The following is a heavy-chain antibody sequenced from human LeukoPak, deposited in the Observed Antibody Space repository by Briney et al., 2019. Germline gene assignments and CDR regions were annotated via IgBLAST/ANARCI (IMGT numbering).Heavy chain of an antibody. Sequence: PSETLSLTCAVYGGSFSGYYRSWIRQPPGKGLEWIGEIYHSGSTNYNPSLKSRVTISVDTSKNQFSLKLSSVTAADTAVYYCARADYDFWSGYYRTFDYWGQGTLVTVSS. CDR1: GGSFSGYY. D-gene: IGHD3-3*01. J-gene: IGHJ4*02. CDR3: ARADYDFWSGYYRTFDY. V-gene: IGHV4-34*01. CDR2: IYHSGST.